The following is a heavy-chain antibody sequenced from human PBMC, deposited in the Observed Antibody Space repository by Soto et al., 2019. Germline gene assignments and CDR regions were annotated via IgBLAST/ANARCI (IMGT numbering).Heavy chain of an antibody. CDR3: AKDRITMIALDFQH. Sequence: PGGSLRLSCAGSGFTFSSYAMSWLRQAPGKGLEWVSGISSSGGSTYYADSVKGRFTISRDNSKNTLYLQMNSLRAEDTAVYYCAKDRITMIALDFQHWGQGTLVTVSS. CDR1: GFTFSSYA. V-gene: IGHV3-23*01. D-gene: IGHD3-22*01. J-gene: IGHJ1*01. CDR2: ISSSGGST.